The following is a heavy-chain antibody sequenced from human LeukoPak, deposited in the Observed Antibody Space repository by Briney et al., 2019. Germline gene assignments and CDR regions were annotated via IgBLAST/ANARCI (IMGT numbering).Heavy chain of an antibody. Sequence: SETLSLTCAVYGGSFSGYYWSWIRQPPGKGLEWIGEINHSGSTYYNPSLKSRVTISVDTSKNQFSLKLSSVTAADTAVYYCARGNGGATVFDYWGQGTLVTVSS. V-gene: IGHV4-34*01. D-gene: IGHD1-26*01. CDR2: INHSGST. CDR3: ARGNGGATVFDY. CDR1: GGSFSGYY. J-gene: IGHJ4*02.